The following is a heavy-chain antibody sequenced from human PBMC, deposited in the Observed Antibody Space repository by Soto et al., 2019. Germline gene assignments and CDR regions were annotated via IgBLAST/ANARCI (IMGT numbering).Heavy chain of an antibody. D-gene: IGHD6-13*01. CDR1: GFTFSSYS. Sequence: KPGGSLRLSCAASGFTFSSYSMNWVRQAPGKGLGWVSSISSSSSYIYYADSVKGRFTISRDNAKNSLYLQMNSLRAEDTAVYYCARTRLYSSSWYSSAYYYYYMDVWGKGTTVTVSS. CDR2: ISSSSSYI. CDR3: ARTRLYSSSWYSSAYYYYYMDV. J-gene: IGHJ6*03. V-gene: IGHV3-21*01.